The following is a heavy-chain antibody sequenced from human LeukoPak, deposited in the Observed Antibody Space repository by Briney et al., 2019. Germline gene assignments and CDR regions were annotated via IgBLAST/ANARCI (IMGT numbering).Heavy chain of an antibody. V-gene: IGHV3-9*01. CDR1: GFTFDDYA. J-gene: IGHJ4*02. Sequence: GGSLRLSCAASGFTFDDYAMHWVRQVPGKGLEWVSGISWNSGFIAYSDSVKGRFTISRDNAKNSLYLQMNSLTAEDTALYYCVRGWLTVTTNSFDYWGQGTLVTVSS. CDR2: ISWNSGFI. CDR3: VRGWLTVTTNSFDY. D-gene: IGHD4-17*01.